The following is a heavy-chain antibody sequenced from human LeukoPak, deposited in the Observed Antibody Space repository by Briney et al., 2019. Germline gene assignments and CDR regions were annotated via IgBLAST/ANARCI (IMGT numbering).Heavy chain of an antibody. J-gene: IGHJ4*02. V-gene: IGHV3-23*01. CDR2: ISGSGGST. Sequence: GGSLRLSCAASGFPFSSYAMSWVRQAPGKGLEWASAISGSGGSTYYADSVKGRFTISRDNSKNTLYLQMNSLRAEDTAVYYRAKDHGMGSSWYYFDYWGQGTLVTVSS. D-gene: IGHD6-13*01. CDR3: AKDHGMGSSWYYFDY. CDR1: GFPFSSYA.